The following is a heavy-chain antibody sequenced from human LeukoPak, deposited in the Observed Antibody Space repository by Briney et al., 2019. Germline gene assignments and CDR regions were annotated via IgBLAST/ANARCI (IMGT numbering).Heavy chain of an antibody. CDR3: ARDHYGGNSFFDY. V-gene: IGHV4-59*01. D-gene: IGHD4-23*01. CDR2: IYYSGST. CDR1: GGSISSYY. J-gene: IGHJ4*02. Sequence: SETLSLTCTVSGGSISSYYWSWIRQPPGKGLEGIGYIYYSGSTNYNPSLKSRVTISVDTSKNQFSLKLSSVTAAATAVYYCARDHYGGNSFFDYWGQGTLVTVSS.